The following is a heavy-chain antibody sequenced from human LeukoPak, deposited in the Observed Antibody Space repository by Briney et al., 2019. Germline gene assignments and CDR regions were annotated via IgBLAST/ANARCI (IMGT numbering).Heavy chain of an antibody. V-gene: IGHV3-23*01. CDR3: AKDTATYYDFWSGYYQAGFDY. D-gene: IGHD3-3*01. CDR1: GFTFSSYA. CDR2: ISGSGGST. J-gene: IGHJ4*02. Sequence: PGGSLRRSCAASGFTFSSYAMSWVRQAPGKGLEWVSAISGSGGSTYYADSVKGRFTISRDNSKNTLYLQMNSLRAEDTAVYYCAKDTATYYDFWSGYYQAGFDYWGQGTLVTVSS.